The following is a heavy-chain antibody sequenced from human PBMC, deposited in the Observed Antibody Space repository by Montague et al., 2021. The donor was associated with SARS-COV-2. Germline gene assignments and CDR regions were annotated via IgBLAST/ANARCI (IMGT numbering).Heavy chain of an antibody. CDR1: GGSVSDTDYY. D-gene: IGHD3-16*01. CDR2: TLQSGNS. J-gene: IGHJ4*02. V-gene: IGHV4-39*01. CDR3: VRGLLTRGGFDK. Sequence: SETLSLTFAVSGGSVSDTDYYWGWVRRPPGKGLEWLGTTLQSGNSXSNPSLKSRLSIFVHASMNEVSLSLASVTAADTALYHCVRGLLTRGGFDKWGQGALVTVSS.